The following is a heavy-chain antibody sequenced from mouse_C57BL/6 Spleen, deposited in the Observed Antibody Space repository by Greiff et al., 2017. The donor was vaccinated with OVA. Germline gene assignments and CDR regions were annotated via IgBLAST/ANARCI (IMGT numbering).Heavy chain of an antibody. CDR2: ISSGSSTI. CDR1: GFTFSDYG. D-gene: IGHD2-12*01. V-gene: IGHV5-17*01. J-gene: IGHJ4*01. Sequence: EVKLVESGGGLVKPGGSLKLSCAASGFTFSDYGMHWVRQAPGKGLEWVAYISSGSSTIYYADTVKGRFTISRDNAKNTMYLQMTSLRSEDTAMYYCARRKLPHYAMDDWGKGTSVTVSS. CDR3: ARRKLPHYAMDD.